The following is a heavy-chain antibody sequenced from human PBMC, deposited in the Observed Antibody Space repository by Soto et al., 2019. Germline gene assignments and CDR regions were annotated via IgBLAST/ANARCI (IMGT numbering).Heavy chain of an antibody. D-gene: IGHD2-21*02. CDR1: GYTFTSYG. V-gene: IGHV1-18*01. Sequence: QVHLVQSGAEVKKPGASVKVSCKTSGYTFTSYGISWVRQAPGQGLEWMGWISGYDGRTNFAQKVQDRVTMTTDTSMSTVYMGLRRLRSEDTAVYYCAREGDVPYYYYGMDVWGQGTTVTVSS. CDR3: AREGDVPYYYYGMDV. J-gene: IGHJ6*02. CDR2: ISGYDGRT.